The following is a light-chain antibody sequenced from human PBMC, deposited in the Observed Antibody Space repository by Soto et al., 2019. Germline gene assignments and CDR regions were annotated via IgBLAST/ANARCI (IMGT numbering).Light chain of an antibody. V-gene: IGLV1-40*01. CDR1: SSNIGAGYD. Sequence: QLVLTQPPSVSGAPGQRVTISCTGSSSNIGAGYDVHWYQKLPGTAPKLLVYGNSNRPSGVPDRFSGSKSGTSASLAIPGLQAEDDADYCCQSYDSSLMGWVFGGGTKLTVL. J-gene: IGLJ3*02. CDR2: GNS. CDR3: QSYDSSLMGWV.